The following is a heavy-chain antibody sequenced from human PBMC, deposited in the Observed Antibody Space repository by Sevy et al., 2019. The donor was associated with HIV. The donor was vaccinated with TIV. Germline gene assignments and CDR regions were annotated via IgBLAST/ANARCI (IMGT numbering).Heavy chain of an antibody. J-gene: IGHJ4*02. CDR2: ISGSAHRT. CDR3: VKEVSEYSYSDY. D-gene: IGHD5-18*01. V-gene: IGHV3-23*01. Sequence: GSLRLSCAASGFTFSNYAMSWVRQTPGKGLEWVSAISGSAHRTYYTDSVKGRFTISGDNSKNMLFLQMNSLRAEDTAVYYCVKEVSEYSYSDYWGQGTLVTVSS. CDR1: GFTFSNYA.